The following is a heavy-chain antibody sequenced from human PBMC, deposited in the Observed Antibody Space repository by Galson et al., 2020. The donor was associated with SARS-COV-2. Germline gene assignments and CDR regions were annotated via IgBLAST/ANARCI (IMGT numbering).Heavy chain of an antibody. D-gene: IGHD6-19*01. Sequence: ASVKVSCKASGYTFTSYYMHWVRQAPGQGLEWMGIINPSGGSTSYAQKFQGRVTMTRDTSTSTVYMELSSLRSEDTAVYYCARDLPRSSGWGVNYYYGMDVWGQGTAVTVS. CDR3: ARDLPRSSGWGVNYYYGMDV. CDR2: INPSGGST. CDR1: GYTFTSYY. V-gene: IGHV1-46*01. J-gene: IGHJ6*02.